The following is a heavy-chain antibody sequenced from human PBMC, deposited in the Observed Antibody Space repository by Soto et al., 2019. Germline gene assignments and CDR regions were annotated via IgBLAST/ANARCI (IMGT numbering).Heavy chain of an antibody. V-gene: IGHV3-23*01. Sequence: EVQLLESGGGLVQPGGSLRLSCAASGFTFSSYAMSWVRQAPGKGLEWVSAISGSGGRTYYADSVKDRFSIYRDNSKNTLYLEMNSLRAEDTAVFYCAALIVVVMYPDYWGQGTLGTVAS. CDR1: GFTFSSYA. D-gene: IGHD3-22*01. J-gene: IGHJ4*02. CDR2: ISGSGGRT. CDR3: AALIVVVMYPDY.